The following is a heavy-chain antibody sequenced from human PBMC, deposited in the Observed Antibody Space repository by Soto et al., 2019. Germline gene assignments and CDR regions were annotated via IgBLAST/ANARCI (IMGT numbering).Heavy chain of an antibody. D-gene: IGHD3-3*01. CDR1: GFSLTTSGAG. V-gene: IGHV2-5*02. Sequence: QITLKESGPTLVKPTQTLTLTCSFSGFSLTTSGAGVGWIRQPPGKALEWLALIYWDDAKHYSPSLTTRLTIVKDTSNHQVVLTMTDMEPVDTATYYCARSSYYDFRSGYSTNFDYWGQRTLVTVSS. J-gene: IGHJ4*02. CDR2: IYWDDAK. CDR3: ARSSYYDFRSGYSTNFDY.